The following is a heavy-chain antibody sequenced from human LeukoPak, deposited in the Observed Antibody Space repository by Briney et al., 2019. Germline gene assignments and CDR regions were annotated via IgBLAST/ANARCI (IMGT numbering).Heavy chain of an antibody. J-gene: IGHJ4*02. Sequence: GESLQISCKGSGYIFTSYWIGWVRQLPGKGLEWMGIIYPGDSDTRYSPSFQGQVTISADKSISTAYLQWSSLKASDTAMYYCARRVDTAMATMYYFDYWGQGTLVTVSS. D-gene: IGHD5-18*01. V-gene: IGHV5-51*01. CDR2: IYPGDSDT. CDR1: GYIFTSYW. CDR3: ARRVDTAMATMYYFDY.